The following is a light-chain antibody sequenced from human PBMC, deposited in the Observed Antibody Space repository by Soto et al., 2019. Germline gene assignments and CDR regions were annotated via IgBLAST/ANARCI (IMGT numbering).Light chain of an antibody. CDR1: ESFTSNY. CDR2: GAS. CDR3: QQGET. Sequence: EIVLTQSPGTLSLSPGQRASLSCRASESFTSNYLAWYQQKPGQAPRLLIYGASSRATGVPDRFSGSGSGTDFTLTISRLEPEDFAVYYCQQGETFGQGTKVEIK. V-gene: IGKV3-20*01. J-gene: IGKJ1*01.